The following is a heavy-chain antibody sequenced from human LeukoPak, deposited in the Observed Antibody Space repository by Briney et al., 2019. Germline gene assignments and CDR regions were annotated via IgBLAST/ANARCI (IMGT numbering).Heavy chain of an antibody. CDR2: SNPSGGST. CDR1: GYTCTSYY. J-gene: IGHJ4*02. Sequence: ASVKVSCKASGYTCTSYYMHWVRQAPGQGPGWMGISNPSGGSTSYAQKFQGRVTMTRDTSTRKLYMVLSRLRAEDTAVYYCARGKDTAMVWEIDYWGQGTLVTVSS. CDR3: ARGKDTAMVWEIDY. D-gene: IGHD5-18*01. V-gene: IGHV1-46*01.